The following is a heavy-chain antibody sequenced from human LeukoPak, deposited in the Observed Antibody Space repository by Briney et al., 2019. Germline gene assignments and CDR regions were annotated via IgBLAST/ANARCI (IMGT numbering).Heavy chain of an antibody. D-gene: IGHD6-13*01. V-gene: IGHV1-69*04. CDR1: GGTFSSYA. Sequence: GASVKVSCKASGGTFSSYAISWVRQAPGQGLEWMGRIIPILGIANYAQQFQGRVTITADKSTSTAYMELSSLRSEDTAVYYCARDKQYSSSWPYNWFDPWGQGTLVTVSS. J-gene: IGHJ5*02. CDR3: ARDKQYSSSWPYNWFDP. CDR2: IIPILGIA.